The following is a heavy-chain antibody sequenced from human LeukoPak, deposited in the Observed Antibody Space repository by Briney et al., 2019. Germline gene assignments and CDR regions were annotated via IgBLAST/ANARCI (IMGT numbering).Heavy chain of an antibody. V-gene: IGHV3-23*01. Sequence: PGGSLRLSCAASGFTFSSYWMHWVRQAPGKGLVGVSSISSTGGTTYYADSVKGRFTISRDNSKNTLYLQMNSLRAEDTAIYYCAKNGDRGAYCTGGTCYPYFYYYMDVWGKGTTVTI. CDR3: AKNGDRGAYCTGGTCYPYFYYYMDV. CDR1: GFTFSSYW. D-gene: IGHD2-15*01. J-gene: IGHJ6*03. CDR2: ISSTGGTT.